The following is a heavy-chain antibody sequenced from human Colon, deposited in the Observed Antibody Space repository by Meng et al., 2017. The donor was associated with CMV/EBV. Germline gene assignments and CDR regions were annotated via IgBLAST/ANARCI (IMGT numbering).Heavy chain of an antibody. CDR3: ARGSDYSNYVPIDS. Sequence: ASVKVSCKASGYIFTSSDINWVRQAPGQGLEWVGRVNPNSGVTAYGQKFQGRVTMTQDTSISTAYMELHSLKFEDTAMYYCARGSDYSNYVPIDSWGQGTLVTVSS. CDR2: VNPNSGVT. V-gene: IGHV1-8*01. CDR1: GYIFTSSD. D-gene: IGHD4-11*01. J-gene: IGHJ4*02.